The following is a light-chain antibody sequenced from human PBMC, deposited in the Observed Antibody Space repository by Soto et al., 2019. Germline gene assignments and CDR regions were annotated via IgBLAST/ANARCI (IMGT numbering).Light chain of an antibody. J-gene: IGLJ2*01. CDR2: NNF. Sequence: QSVLTQPPSVSGAPGQRVTMSCTGSSSSIGAGHDVQWYQQLPGSAPKLLIYNNFIRASGVPDRFSGSNSGTSASLAITGLQAEDEADYYCQSFDSSLNVVFGGGTKLTVL. V-gene: IGLV1-40*01. CDR1: SSSIGAGHD. CDR3: QSFDSSLNVV.